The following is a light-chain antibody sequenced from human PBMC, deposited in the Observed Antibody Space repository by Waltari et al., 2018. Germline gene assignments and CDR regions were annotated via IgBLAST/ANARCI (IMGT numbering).Light chain of an antibody. CDR3: QQYNSYSLLT. CDR1: QSISNW. J-gene: IGKJ4*01. CDR2: KAS. V-gene: IGKV1-5*03. Sequence: DIQMTQSPSTLSASVGDRVTTTCRASQSISNWLAWYQKKPGKAPKLLIYKASTLESGVPSRFSGSGSGTEFTLTISSLQPDDFATYYCQQYNSYSLLTFGGGTKVEIK.